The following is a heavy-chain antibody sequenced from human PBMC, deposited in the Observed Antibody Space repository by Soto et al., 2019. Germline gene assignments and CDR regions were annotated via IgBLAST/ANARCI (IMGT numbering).Heavy chain of an antibody. D-gene: IGHD2-8*02. V-gene: IGHV3-30*03. CDR2: ISSDGNTQ. CDR3: TGQIASGH. J-gene: IGHJ4*02. CDR1: GFTFSNSG. Sequence: QVQLVESGGGVVQPGGSLRLSCAASGFTFSNSGMHWVRQAPGKGLEWVAVISSDGNTQFYADSVKGRFSISRDNSKNTLYLDMNSLRADDAAVYYCTGQIASGHWGQGTLVTVSS.